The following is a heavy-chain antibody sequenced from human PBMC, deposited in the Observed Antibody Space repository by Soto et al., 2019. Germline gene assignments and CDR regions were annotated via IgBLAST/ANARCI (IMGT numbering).Heavy chain of an antibody. Sequence: QVQLVESGGGVVQPGRSLRLSCAASGFTFSSYGMHWVRQAPGKGLEWVAVISYDGSNKYYADSVKGRFTISRDNSKNTLYLQMNSLRAEDTAVYYCAKASITYYGMDVWGQGTTVTVSS. J-gene: IGHJ6*02. CDR2: ISYDGSNK. V-gene: IGHV3-30*18. CDR1: GFTFSSYG. CDR3: AKASITYYGMDV. D-gene: IGHD5-12*01.